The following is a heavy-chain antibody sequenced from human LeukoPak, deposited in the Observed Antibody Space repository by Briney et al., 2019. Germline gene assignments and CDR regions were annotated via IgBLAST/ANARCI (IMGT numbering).Heavy chain of an antibody. CDR3: ASVDDEGYSDS. D-gene: IGHD3-22*01. V-gene: IGHV4-59*01. J-gene: IGHJ4*02. CDR2: IHYTGST. Sequence: SGTLSLTCTVSGGSISSYHWSWIRRPPGKGLEWIGYIHYTGSTKYNPSLKSRLTISVDTSKNQFSLKLSSVTAADTAVYYCASVDDEGYSDSWGQGTLVTVSS. CDR1: GGSISSYH.